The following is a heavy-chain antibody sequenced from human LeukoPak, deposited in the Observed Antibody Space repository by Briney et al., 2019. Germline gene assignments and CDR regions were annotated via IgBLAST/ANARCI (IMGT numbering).Heavy chain of an antibody. V-gene: IGHV3-23*01. CDR2: ISASGGST. D-gene: IGHD3-10*01. J-gene: IGHJ4*02. CDR1: GFTFSSYA. CDR3: AKSGSKLSAQYYFDY. Sequence: GGSLRLSCAASGFTFSSYAMSWVRQAPGKGLEWVSGISASGGSTYYPDSVKDRFTTSRDNSKSTLYLQINSLRDEDTAVYYCAKSGSKLSAQYYFDYWGQGTLVMVSS.